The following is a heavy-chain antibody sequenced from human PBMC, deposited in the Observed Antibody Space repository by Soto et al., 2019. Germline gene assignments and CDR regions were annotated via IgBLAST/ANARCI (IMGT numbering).Heavy chain of an antibody. CDR3: ARDSSIVPRPIDY. CDR2: ISGSSSYA. Sequence: QVQLVESGGGVVQPGGSLRLSSAASGFTFSDYYMSWIRQVPGKGLEWVSYISGSSSYAIYTESVKGRFTTSRNNVKNSLYLQMNSLRAEDAAIYYCARDSSIVPRPIDYWGQGVLVTVAS. V-gene: IGHV3-11*06. CDR1: GFTFSDYY. J-gene: IGHJ4*02. D-gene: IGHD6-6*01.